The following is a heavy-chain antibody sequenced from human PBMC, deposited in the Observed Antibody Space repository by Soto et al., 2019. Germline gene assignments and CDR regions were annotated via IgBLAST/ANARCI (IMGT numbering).Heavy chain of an antibody. V-gene: IGHV3-30*04. CDR3: ARGRGFAARPQHLDH. CDR1: GFLFSGYA. CDR2: ISYDVKEK. J-gene: IGHJ4*02. Sequence: QVQLVESGGGVVQPGGSLRLSCATSGFLFSGYAMHWVRQTPGKGLEWVAVISYDVKEKYYADSAEGRFTISRESSGVTLYLQMSSLRVEDTAVYYCARGRGFAARPQHLDHWGQGTLVTVSS. D-gene: IGHD6-6*01.